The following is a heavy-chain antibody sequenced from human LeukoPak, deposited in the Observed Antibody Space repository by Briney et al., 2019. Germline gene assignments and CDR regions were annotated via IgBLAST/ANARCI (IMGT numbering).Heavy chain of an antibody. CDR3: ARYISSWYWFDP. Sequence: SETLSLTCTVSGGSISSYYWSWIRQPPGKGLEWIGYNHYSGSTDYNTSLKSRVTMSVDTSKNQFSLKLSSVTAADTAVYYCARYISSWYWFDPWGQGTLVTVSS. V-gene: IGHV4-59*08. CDR1: GGSISSYY. J-gene: IGHJ5*02. D-gene: IGHD6-13*01. CDR2: NHYSGST.